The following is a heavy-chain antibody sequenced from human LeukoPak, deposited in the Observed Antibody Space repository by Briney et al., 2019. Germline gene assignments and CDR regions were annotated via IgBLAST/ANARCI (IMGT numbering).Heavy chain of an antibody. Sequence: GGSLRLSCAASGFTFSSYAMSWVRQAPGKGLEGVSAISGSGGSTYYADSVKGRYTISRDNSKNRLYLQMNSLRAEDTPVYYCAKEVEMATILYPFAYWGQGTLVTVSS. CDR2: ISGSGGST. CDR3: AKEVEMATILYPFAY. J-gene: IGHJ4*02. V-gene: IGHV3-23*01. D-gene: IGHD5-24*01. CDR1: GFTFSSYA.